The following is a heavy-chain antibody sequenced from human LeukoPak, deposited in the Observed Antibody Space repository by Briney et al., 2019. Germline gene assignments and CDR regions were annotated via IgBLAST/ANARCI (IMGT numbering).Heavy chain of an antibody. CDR3: VKEMIPGSGEIPHPPDY. V-gene: IGHV3-64D*06. CDR2: ISSNGGST. CDR1: GFTFSSYA. Sequence: PGGSLRLSCSASGFTFSSYAMHWVRQAPGKGLEHVSAISSNGGSTYYADSVKGRFTISRDNSKNTLYLQMSSLRAEDTAVYYCVKEMIPGSGEIPHPPDYWGQGTLVTVSS. J-gene: IGHJ4*02. D-gene: IGHD3-10*01.